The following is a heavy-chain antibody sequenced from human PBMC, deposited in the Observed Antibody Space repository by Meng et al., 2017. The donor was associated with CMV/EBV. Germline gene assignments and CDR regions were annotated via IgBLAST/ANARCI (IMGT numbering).Heavy chain of an antibody. Sequence: CKASGGTFSSYAISWVRQAPGQGLEWMGGIIPIFGTTNYAQKFQGRVTITTDESTSTAYMELSSLRSEDTAVYYCAVTVDTAAYYFDYWGQGTLVTVSS. V-gene: IGHV1-69*05. J-gene: IGHJ4*02. D-gene: IGHD5-18*01. CDR1: GGTFSSYA. CDR3: AVTVDTAAYYFDY. CDR2: IIPIFGTT.